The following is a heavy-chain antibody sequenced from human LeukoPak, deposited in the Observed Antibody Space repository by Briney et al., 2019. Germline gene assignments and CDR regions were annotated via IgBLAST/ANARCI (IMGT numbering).Heavy chain of an antibody. Sequence: SVKVSCKASGGTSSSYAISWVRQAPGQGLEWMGRIIPIFGTANYAQKFQGRVTITTDESTSTAYMELSSLRSEDTAVYYCARDNYDSSGYYDYWGQGTLVTVSS. CDR1: GGTSSSYA. J-gene: IGHJ4*02. CDR3: ARDNYDSSGYYDY. D-gene: IGHD3-22*01. V-gene: IGHV1-69*05. CDR2: IIPIFGTA.